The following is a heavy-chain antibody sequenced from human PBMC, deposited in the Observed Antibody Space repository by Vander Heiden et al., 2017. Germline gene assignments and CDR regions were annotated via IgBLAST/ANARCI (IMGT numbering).Heavy chain of an antibody. Sequence: QEPLVQSGAEVKKPGASVQVSCKASGYPFSNYEINWVRQAAGQGLEWVGWMDPKTGNRGYAQKFQGRVTMTTNTSITTAYMELSSLRSEDTAVYYCARYCSSTSCYKFDSWGQGTLVTVSS. D-gene: IGHD2-2*01. J-gene: IGHJ4*02. CDR3: ARYCSSTSCYKFDS. V-gene: IGHV1-8*01. CDR1: GYPFSNYE. CDR2: MDPKTGNR.